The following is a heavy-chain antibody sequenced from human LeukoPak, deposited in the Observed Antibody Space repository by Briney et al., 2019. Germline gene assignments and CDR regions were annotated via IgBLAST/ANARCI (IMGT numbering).Heavy chain of an antibody. V-gene: IGHV3-20*04. CDR1: KFTFSSYW. CDR2: INWNGGST. CDR3: ARVQLVDYYYYSYMDV. Sequence: GGSLRLSCAASKFTFSSYWMHWVRQAPGKGLEWVSGINWNGGSTGYADSVKGRFTISRDNAKNSLYLQMNSLRAEDTALYYCARVQLVDYYYYSYMDVWGKGTTVTVSS. J-gene: IGHJ6*03. D-gene: IGHD6-6*01.